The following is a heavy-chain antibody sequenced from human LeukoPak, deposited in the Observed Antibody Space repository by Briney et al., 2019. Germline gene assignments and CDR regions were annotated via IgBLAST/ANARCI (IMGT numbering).Heavy chain of an antibody. V-gene: IGHV4-34*01. Sequence: SETLSLTCAVYGGSFRGYYWSWIRQPPGKGLEWIGEINHSGSTNYNPSLKSRVTISVDTSKNQFSLKLSSVTAADTAVYYCARGEPPMIVVATPRYYFDYWGQGTLVTVSS. CDR3: ARGEPPMIVVATPRYYFDY. D-gene: IGHD3-22*01. J-gene: IGHJ4*02. CDR1: GGSFRGYY. CDR2: INHSGST.